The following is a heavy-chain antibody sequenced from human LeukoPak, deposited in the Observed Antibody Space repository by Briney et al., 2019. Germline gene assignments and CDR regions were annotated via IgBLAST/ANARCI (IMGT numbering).Heavy chain of an antibody. V-gene: IGHV1-2*02. CDR2: INPDSGGT. CDR3: ARALVMARGLRSEGAWFDP. CDR1: GYTFTGYY. J-gene: IGHJ5*02. D-gene: IGHD5-12*01. Sequence: GASVKVSCKASGYTFTGYYMHWVRQAPGQGLEWMGWINPDSGGTNYAQKFQGRVTMTRDTSISTAYMELSRLRSDDTAVYYCARALVMARGLRSEGAWFDPWGQGTLVTVSS.